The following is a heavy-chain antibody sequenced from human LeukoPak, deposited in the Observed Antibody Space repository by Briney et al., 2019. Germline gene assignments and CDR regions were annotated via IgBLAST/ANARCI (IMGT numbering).Heavy chain of an antibody. V-gene: IGHV3-33*03. J-gene: IGHJ6*02. CDR3: TRAPNGGTVGRGFNSFYGMDV. Sequence: TGGSLRLSCATSGFRFSSYGMHWVRQAPGKGLEWVAVIWSDGNNKHYADSVKGRFTISRDNAKNTLYLQMNSLRAGDSAVYYCTRAPNGGTVGRGFNSFYGMDVWGQGTTVTVSS. CDR1: GFRFSSYG. CDR2: IWSDGNNK. D-gene: IGHD3-10*01.